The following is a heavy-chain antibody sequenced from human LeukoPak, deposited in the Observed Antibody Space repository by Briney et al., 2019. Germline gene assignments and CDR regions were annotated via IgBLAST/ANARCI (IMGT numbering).Heavy chain of an antibody. J-gene: IGHJ4*02. CDR1: GFTFGSHA. D-gene: IGHD5-18*01. Sequence: GGSLRLSCEASGFTFGSHAMYWGRQAPGKGLEWVAGIFGSGGSPHYADPVKGRFTISRDNSRTTVYMQINSLRAEDTAVYYCGKTTVGYSSGQKPAWPVDYWGQGTLVTVSS. CDR3: GKTTVGYSSGQKPAWPVDY. CDR2: IFGSGGSP. V-gene: IGHV3-23*01.